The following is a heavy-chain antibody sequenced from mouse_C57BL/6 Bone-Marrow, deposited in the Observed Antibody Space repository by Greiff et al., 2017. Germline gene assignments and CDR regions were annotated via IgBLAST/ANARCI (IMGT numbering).Heavy chain of an antibody. J-gene: IGHJ4*01. Sequence: EVKLMESGEGLVKPGGSLKLSCAASGFTFSSYAMSWVRQTPEKRLEWVAYISSGGDYIYYADTVKGRFTISRDNARNTLYLQMSSLKSEDTAMYYCTREDYYGSYAMDYWGQGTSVTVSS. V-gene: IGHV5-9-1*02. CDR3: TREDYYGSYAMDY. D-gene: IGHD1-1*01. CDR1: GFTFSSYA. CDR2: ISSGGDYI.